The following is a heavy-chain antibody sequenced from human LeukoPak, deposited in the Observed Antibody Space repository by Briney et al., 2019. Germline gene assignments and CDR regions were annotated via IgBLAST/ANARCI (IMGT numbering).Heavy chain of an antibody. Sequence: SETLPLTCAVYGGSFSGYYWSWIRQPPGKGLEWIGEINHSGSTNYSPSLKSRVTISVDTSKNQFSLKLSSVTAADTAVYYCARGRPAEISGSYTPADGTDVWGQGTTVTVSS. CDR3: ARGRPAEISGSYTPADGTDV. CDR1: GGSFSGYY. J-gene: IGHJ6*02. CDR2: INHSGST. V-gene: IGHV4-34*01. D-gene: IGHD1-26*01.